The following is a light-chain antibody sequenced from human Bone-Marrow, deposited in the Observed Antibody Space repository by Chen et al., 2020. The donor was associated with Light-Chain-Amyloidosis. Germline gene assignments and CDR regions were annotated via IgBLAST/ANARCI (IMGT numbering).Light chain of an antibody. Sequence: QSALTQPASVSGSPGQSITISCTGTSSDVGSYNLVSWYQQHPGKAPKFMIYEVNKRPSGVSNRCSGSKSGNTASLTISGLQAEDEADYYCQSYDSSLSGSWVFGGGTKLTVL. V-gene: IGLV2-23*02. CDR3: QSYDSSLSGSWV. J-gene: IGLJ3*02. CDR1: SSDVGSYNL. CDR2: EVN.